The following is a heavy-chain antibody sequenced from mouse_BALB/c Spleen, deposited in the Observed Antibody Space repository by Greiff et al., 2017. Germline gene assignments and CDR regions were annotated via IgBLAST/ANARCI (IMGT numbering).Heavy chain of an antibody. D-gene: IGHD1-1*01. CDR2: ISSGGGST. Sequence: DVMLVESGGGLVKPGGSLKLSCAASGFAFSSYDMSWVRQTPEKRLEWVAYISSGGGSTYYPDTVKGRFTISRDNAKNTLYLQMSSLKSEDTAMYYCARPFYYYGDYAMDYWGQGTSVTVSS. CDR1: GFAFSSYD. V-gene: IGHV5-12-1*01. CDR3: ARPFYYYGDYAMDY. J-gene: IGHJ4*01.